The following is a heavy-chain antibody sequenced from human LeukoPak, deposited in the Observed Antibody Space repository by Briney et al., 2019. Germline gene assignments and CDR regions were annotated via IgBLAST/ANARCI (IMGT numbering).Heavy chain of an antibody. Sequence: GGSLRLSCAASGFTFSSYWMHWVRQAPGKGLVWVSRINSDGSSTSYADSVKGRFTISRDNAKNTLYLQMDSLRAEDTAVYYCARLGIAVAGSIDYWGQGTLVTVSS. V-gene: IGHV3-74*01. CDR3: ARLGIAVAGSIDY. CDR2: INSDGSST. J-gene: IGHJ4*02. CDR1: GFTFSSYW. D-gene: IGHD6-19*01.